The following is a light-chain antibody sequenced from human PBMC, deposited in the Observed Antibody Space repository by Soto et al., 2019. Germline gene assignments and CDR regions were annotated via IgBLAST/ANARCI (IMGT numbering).Light chain of an antibody. CDR1: QAIDSW. J-gene: IGKJ1*01. CDR3: LQDYDYPRT. CDR2: TGS. V-gene: IGKV1-12*01. Sequence: DIQMTQSPSSVSASVGDRVTITCRASQAIDSWLAWYQQKPGEAPKLLIFTGSLLHSGVPPRFSGRGSGTDFTLTISSLQPEDFATYYCLQDYDYPRTFGQGTKVDIK.